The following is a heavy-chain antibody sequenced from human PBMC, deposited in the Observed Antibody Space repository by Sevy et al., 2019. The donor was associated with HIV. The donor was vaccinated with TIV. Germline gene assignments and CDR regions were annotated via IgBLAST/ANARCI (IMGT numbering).Heavy chain of an antibody. CDR3: ARDVGRGYNAFDI. CDR2: ISYDGSNK. Sequence: GGSLRLSCAASGFTFSSYAMHWVRQAPGKGLEWVAVISYDGSNKYYADSVKGRFTISRDNSKSTLYLQMNSLRAEDTAVYYCARDVGRGYNAFDIWGQGTMVTVSS. D-gene: IGHD5-12*01. J-gene: IGHJ3*02. CDR1: GFTFSSYA. V-gene: IGHV3-30-3*01.